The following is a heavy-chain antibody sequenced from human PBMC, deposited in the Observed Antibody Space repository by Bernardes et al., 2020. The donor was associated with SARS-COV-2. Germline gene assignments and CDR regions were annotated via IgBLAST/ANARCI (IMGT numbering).Heavy chain of an antibody. D-gene: IGHD3-10*01. Sequence: GGSLRLSCAASGITFRSYWMHWVRQAPGKGLVWVSRINSDGSSTSHADSVKGRFTISRDSATNTLYLEMNSLRAEDTAVYYCTIVSKWFGELSDGMDVWGQGTTVTVSS. J-gene: IGHJ6*02. CDR1: GITFRSYW. CDR2: INSDGSST. CDR3: TIVSKWFGELSDGMDV. V-gene: IGHV3-74*01.